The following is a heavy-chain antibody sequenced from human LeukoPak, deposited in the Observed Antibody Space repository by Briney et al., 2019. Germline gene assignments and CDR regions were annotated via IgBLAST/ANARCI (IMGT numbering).Heavy chain of an antibody. CDR3: AKCGYDWNEET. D-gene: IGHD1-1*01. CDR2: ISGSGGVT. V-gene: IGHV3-23*01. Sequence: PGGSLRLSCAASGFTFSSYAMTWVRQAPGKGLEWVSPISGSGGVTYYTDSVKGRFTISRDNSKNTLYLQMNSLRAEDTAVYYCAKCGYDWNEETWGQGTLVTVSS. CDR1: GFTFSSYA. J-gene: IGHJ5*02.